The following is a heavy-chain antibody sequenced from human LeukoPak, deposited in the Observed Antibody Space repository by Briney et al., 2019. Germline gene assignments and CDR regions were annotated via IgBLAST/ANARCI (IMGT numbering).Heavy chain of an antibody. D-gene: IGHD6-19*01. V-gene: IGHV3-15*01. CDR2: IKSKTDGGTT. CDR3: TTDRIAVAGILDY. J-gene: IGHJ4*02. CDR1: GFTFNNAW. Sequence: LGGSLRLSCAASGFTFNNAWMSWVRQAPGKGLEWVGRIKSKTDGGTTDYAAPVKGRFTISRDDSKNTVYLQMNSLKTEDTAVYYCTTDRIAVAGILDYWGQGTLVTVSS.